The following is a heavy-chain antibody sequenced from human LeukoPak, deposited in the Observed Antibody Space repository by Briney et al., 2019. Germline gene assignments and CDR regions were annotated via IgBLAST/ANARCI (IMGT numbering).Heavy chain of an antibody. Sequence: GGSLRLSCAASGFTFSNYAMSWVRQAPGKGLEWVSAISGSGGSTYYADSVKGRFTISRDNAKNLLYLQMNSLRAEDTAVYYCATEQQVLSSGGGYWGQGTLVTVSS. J-gene: IGHJ4*02. V-gene: IGHV3-23*01. D-gene: IGHD2-2*01. CDR2: ISGSGGST. CDR1: GFTFSNYA. CDR3: ATEQQVLSSGGGY.